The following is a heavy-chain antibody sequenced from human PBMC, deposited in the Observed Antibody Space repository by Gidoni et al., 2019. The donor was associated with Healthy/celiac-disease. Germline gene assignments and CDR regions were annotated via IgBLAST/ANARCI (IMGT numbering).Heavy chain of an antibody. CDR3: ARDSTVTTKGWYYYGMDV. V-gene: IGHV3-21*01. Sequence: EVQLVESGGGLVKPGGSLSPSCAASGFTFSSYSMTWVLQAPGKGLAGVSSISSSSSYIYYADSVKGRFTISRDNAKNSLYLQMNSLRAEDTAVYYCARDSTVTTKGWYYYGMDVWGQGTTVTVSS. J-gene: IGHJ6*02. CDR1: GFTFSSYS. D-gene: IGHD4-17*01. CDR2: ISSSSSYI.